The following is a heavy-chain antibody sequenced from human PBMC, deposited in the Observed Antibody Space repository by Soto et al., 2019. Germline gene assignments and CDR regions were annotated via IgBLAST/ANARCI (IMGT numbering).Heavy chain of an antibody. J-gene: IGHJ4*02. D-gene: IGHD2-21*01. CDR3: TRTFDGSDSASPDFDC. CDR2: IRRKAKSYAT. CDR1: GFTFSGSA. V-gene: IGHV3-73*02. Sequence: EVQLLESGGGLVQPGGSLKLSCAASGFTFSGSAMHWVRQASGKGLEWVGQIRRKAKSYATEYVATVKGRFTISRDDSKNMAYMQMNSLKTEDNDVYYCTRTFDGSDSASPDFDCWGQGTVVTVSS.